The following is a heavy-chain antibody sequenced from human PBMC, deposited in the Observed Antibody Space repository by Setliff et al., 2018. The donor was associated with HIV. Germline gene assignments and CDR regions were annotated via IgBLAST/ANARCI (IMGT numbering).Heavy chain of an antibody. Sequence: ASVKVSCKASGYTFTDYYMHWVQQAPGKGLEWMGRVDPEDGETIYAEKFQGRVTITADTSTDTAYMELSSLRSEDTAVYYCARDRASGSYFFGAFDIWGQGTMVTVSS. D-gene: IGHD1-26*01. CDR1: GYTFTDYY. V-gene: IGHV1-69-2*01. CDR2: VDPEDGET. J-gene: IGHJ3*02. CDR3: ARDRASGSYFFGAFDI.